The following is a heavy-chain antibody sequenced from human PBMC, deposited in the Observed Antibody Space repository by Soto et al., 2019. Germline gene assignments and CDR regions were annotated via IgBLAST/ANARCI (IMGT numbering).Heavy chain of an antibody. V-gene: IGHV4-34*01. CDR1: GGSFSGCY. CDR2: INHSGST. CDR3: ARTGLRWFDY. Sequence: QVQLQQWGAGLLKPSETLSLTCAVYGGSFSGCYWSWIRQPPGKGLEWIGEINHSGSTNYNPSLKSRVTISVDTSKNQFSLKLSSVTAADTAVYYCARTGLRWFDYWGQGTLVTVSS. D-gene: IGHD4-17*01. J-gene: IGHJ4*02.